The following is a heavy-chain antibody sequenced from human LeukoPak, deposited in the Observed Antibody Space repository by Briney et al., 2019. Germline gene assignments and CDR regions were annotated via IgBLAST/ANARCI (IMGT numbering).Heavy chain of an antibody. CDR2: IYWDDDK. D-gene: IGHD2-2*01. J-gene: IGHJ5*02. CDR1: GFSLSTSGVG. V-gene: IGHV2-5*02. Sequence: ESGPTLVNPTQTLTLTCTFSGFSLSTSGVGVGWIRQPPGKALEWLALIYWDDDKRYSPSLKSRLTITKDTSKNQVVLTMTNMDPVDTATYYCAHRQDIVVVPAAPKVRYNWFDPWGQGTLVTVSS. CDR3: AHRQDIVVVPAAPKVRYNWFDP.